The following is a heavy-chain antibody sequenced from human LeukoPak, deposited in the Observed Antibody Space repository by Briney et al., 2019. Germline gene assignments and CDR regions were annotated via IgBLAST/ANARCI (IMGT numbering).Heavy chain of an antibody. J-gene: IGHJ4*02. CDR1: GYTFTSYG. Sequence: ASVTVSCKASGYTFTSYGISWVRQTPGQGLEWMGWISAYNGNTNYAQKLQGRVTMTTDTSTSTAYMELRSLRSDDTAVYYCALYYYDSSGYRTFDYWGQGTLVTVSS. D-gene: IGHD3-22*01. CDR3: ALYYYDSSGYRTFDY. CDR2: ISAYNGNT. V-gene: IGHV1-18*01.